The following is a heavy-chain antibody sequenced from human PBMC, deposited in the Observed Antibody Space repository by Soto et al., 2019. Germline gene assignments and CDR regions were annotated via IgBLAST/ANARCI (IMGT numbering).Heavy chain of an antibody. D-gene: IGHD2-8*02. Sequence: TSETLSLTCTGSGGSISSSSYYWGWIRQPPGKGLEWIGCIYYSRSNYYNPSLNSRVAISVDTSKNQFSMNLSSVTAADTAVYYYAIHEILVAYTIHYRGPGTLFPISS. J-gene: IGHJ4*02. V-gene: IGHV4-39*01. CDR3: AIHEILVAYTIHY. CDR2: IYYSRSN. CDR1: GGSISSSSYY.